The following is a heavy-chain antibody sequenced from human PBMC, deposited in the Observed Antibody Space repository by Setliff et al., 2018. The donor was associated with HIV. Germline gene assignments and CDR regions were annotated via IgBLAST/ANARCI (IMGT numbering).Heavy chain of an antibody. CDR1: GYSISSGYY. CDR2: IYHSGST. Sequence: SETLSLTCAVSGYSISSGYYWGWIRQPPGKGLEWIGSIYHSGSTYYNPSLKSRVTVSVDTSKNQFSLKLSSVTAADTAVYYCGRCMSVAVPEYWGQGTLVTVSS. D-gene: IGHD2-21*01. V-gene: IGHV4-38-2*01. J-gene: IGHJ4*02. CDR3: GRCMSVAVPEY.